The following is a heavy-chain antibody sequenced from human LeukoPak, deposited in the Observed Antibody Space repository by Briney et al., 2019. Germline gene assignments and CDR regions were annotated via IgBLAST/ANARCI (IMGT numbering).Heavy chain of an antibody. J-gene: IGHJ4*02. Sequence: GGSLRLSCAASGFTFSAYSMHWVRQAPGKGLEWVSAISRTSTYINYADSVKGRFAISRDNAKNSLYLQMNSLRVEDTAVYFCAREGSTDCHFDYWGQGTLVTVSS. CDR1: GFTFSAYS. CDR3: AREGSTDCHFDY. CDR2: ISRTSTYI. D-gene: IGHD2-21*02. V-gene: IGHV3-21*01.